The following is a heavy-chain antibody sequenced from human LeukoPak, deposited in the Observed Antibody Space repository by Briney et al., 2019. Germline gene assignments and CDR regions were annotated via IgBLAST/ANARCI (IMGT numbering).Heavy chain of an antibody. CDR1: GFTFDDYG. J-gene: IGHJ6*03. D-gene: IGHD4-17*01. CDR3: ARYLRKLYGRGGDYYFYMDV. Sequence: GGSLRLSCAASGFTFDDYGMSWVRQVPGKGLEWVSGINWNGSGAGYADSVKGRFIISRDNAKNSLYLQMNSLRAEDTALFYCARYLRKLYGRGGDYYFYMDVWGKGTTVTVSS. V-gene: IGHV3-20*04. CDR2: INWNGSGA.